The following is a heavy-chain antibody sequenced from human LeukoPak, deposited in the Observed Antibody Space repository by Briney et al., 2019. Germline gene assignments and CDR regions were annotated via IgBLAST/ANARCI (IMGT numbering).Heavy chain of an antibody. Sequence: PSETLSLTCTVSGGSISSSSYYWGWIRQPPGKGLEWIGTIYYSGSTYYNPSLKSRVTISVDTSKNQFSLKLSSVTAADTAVYYCARIDDFWSGYNPIDYWGQGTLVTVSP. D-gene: IGHD3-3*01. V-gene: IGHV4-39*01. J-gene: IGHJ4*02. CDR2: IYYSGST. CDR3: ARIDDFWSGYNPIDY. CDR1: GGSISSSSYY.